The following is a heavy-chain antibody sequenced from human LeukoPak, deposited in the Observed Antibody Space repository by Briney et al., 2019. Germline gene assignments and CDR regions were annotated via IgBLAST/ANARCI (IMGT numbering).Heavy chain of an antibody. CDR2: IYYSGST. J-gene: IGHJ4*02. D-gene: IGHD6-19*01. V-gene: IGHV4-59*01. Sequence: TSETLSLTCAVYGGSFSGYYWSWIRQPPGKGLEWIGYIYYSGSTNYNPSLKSRVTISVDTSKNQFSLKLSSVTAADTAVYYCARGQWLGINWGQGTLVTVSS. CDR3: ARGQWLGIN. CDR1: GGSFSGYY.